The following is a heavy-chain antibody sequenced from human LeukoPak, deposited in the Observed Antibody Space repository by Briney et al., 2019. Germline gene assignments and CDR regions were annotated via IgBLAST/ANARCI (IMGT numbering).Heavy chain of an antibody. Sequence: PSETLSLTCTVSGGSISSGSYYWSWIRQPAGKGLEWIGRIYTSGSTNYNPSLKSRVTISVDTSKNQFSLKLSSVTAADTAVYYCARDRPDLAHDFWSGWKGAHHRGAFDIWGQGTMVTVSS. CDR3: ARDRPDLAHDFWSGWKGAHHRGAFDI. CDR1: GGSISSGSYY. CDR2: IYTSGST. D-gene: IGHD3-3*01. J-gene: IGHJ3*02. V-gene: IGHV4-61*02.